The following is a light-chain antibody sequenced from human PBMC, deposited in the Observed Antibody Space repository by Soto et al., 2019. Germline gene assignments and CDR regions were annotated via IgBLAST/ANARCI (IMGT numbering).Light chain of an antibody. Sequence: DIQMTQSPSTLSASVGDRVTITCRASQSISSWLAWYQQKSGKAPKLLIYKASSLESGVPSRFSGSGSGTEFTLTISSLQPDDLATYYCQQYDSKGTFGQGTKVEI. V-gene: IGKV1-5*03. CDR3: QQYDSKGT. J-gene: IGKJ1*01. CDR2: KAS. CDR1: QSISSW.